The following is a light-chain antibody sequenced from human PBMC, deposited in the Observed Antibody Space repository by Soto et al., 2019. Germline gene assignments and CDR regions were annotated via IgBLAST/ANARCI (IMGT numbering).Light chain of an antibody. V-gene: IGKV1-5*03. CDR2: KAS. Sequence: DIQMTQAPSSLSASVGDRVTITCRASQSISSWLAWYQQKKGKAPKILIYKASSLESGVPSRFRGSGSGTEFTLTISRLQPDDFATYYCQQYNSYSPAFGQGTKVDIK. J-gene: IGKJ1*01. CDR1: QSISSW. CDR3: QQYNSYSPA.